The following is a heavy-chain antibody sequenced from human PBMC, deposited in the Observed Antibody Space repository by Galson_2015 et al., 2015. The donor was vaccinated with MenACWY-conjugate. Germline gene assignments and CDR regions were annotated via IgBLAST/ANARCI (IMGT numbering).Heavy chain of an antibody. Sequence: SLRLSCAASGFTFSSYAMSWVRQAPGKGLEWVSAISGSGGSTYYADSVKGRFIISRDNSKNTLYLQMNSLRGEDTAVYYCAKDSYGSGNWPVAMDVWGQGTTVTVSS. CDR3: AKDSYGSGNWPVAMDV. V-gene: IGHV3-23*01. CDR1: GFTFSSYA. CDR2: ISGSGGST. D-gene: IGHD3-10*01. J-gene: IGHJ6*02.